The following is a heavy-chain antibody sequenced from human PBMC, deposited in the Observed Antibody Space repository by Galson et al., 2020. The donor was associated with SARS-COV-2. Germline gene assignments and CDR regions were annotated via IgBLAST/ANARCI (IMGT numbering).Heavy chain of an antibody. CDR1: GGSISSSSYY. V-gene: IGHV4-39*01. CDR2: IYYSGST. J-gene: IGHJ4*02. D-gene: IGHD6-19*01. Sequence: WETLSLTCTVSGGSISSSSYYWGWIRQPPGKGLEWIGSIYYSGSTYYNPSLKSRVTISVDTSKNQFSLKLSSVTAADTAVYYCARHDRVRVAGSHIVYWGQGTLVTVSS. CDR3: ARHDRVRVAGSHIVY.